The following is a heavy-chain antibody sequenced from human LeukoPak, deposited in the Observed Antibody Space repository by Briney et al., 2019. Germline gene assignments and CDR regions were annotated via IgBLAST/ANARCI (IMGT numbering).Heavy chain of an antibody. J-gene: IGHJ3*02. CDR1: GYTFIAYY. V-gene: IGHV1-69*13. Sequence: ASVKVSCRASGYTFIAYYVHWVRQAPGQGLEWMGGIIPIFGTANYAQKFQGRVTITADESTSTAYMELSSLRSEDTAVYYCAREPRYSGYDLGSGAFDIWGQGTMVIVSS. CDR2: IIPIFGTA. D-gene: IGHD5-12*01. CDR3: AREPRYSGYDLGSGAFDI.